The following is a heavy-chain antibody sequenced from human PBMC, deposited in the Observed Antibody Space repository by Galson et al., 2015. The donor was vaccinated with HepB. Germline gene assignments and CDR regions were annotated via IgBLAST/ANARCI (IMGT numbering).Heavy chain of an antibody. CDR2: ISATSRNI. CDR1: GFAFDTHA. D-gene: IGHD4-17*01. V-gene: IGHV3-21*01. Sequence: SLRLSCAASGFAFDTHAMNWVRQAPGKGLEWVASISATSRNIYYADSVKGRFSISRDNGKNSLYLQMNSLRAEDTAVYYCARVYDGDDAGEDYGMDVWGPGATVTVSS. CDR3: ARVYDGDDAGEDYGMDV. J-gene: IGHJ6*02.